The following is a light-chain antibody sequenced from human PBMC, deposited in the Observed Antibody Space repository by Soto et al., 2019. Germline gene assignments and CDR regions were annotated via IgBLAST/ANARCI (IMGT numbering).Light chain of an antibody. Sequence: SYELTQPPSVSVSPGQTATISCSGHELEDKYVCWYQQKPGQSPILVIYRDDRRPSGIPERFSGSSSGNTATLTISETQPLDEADYYCQVWDSNAVLYVFGAGTKLTVL. CDR1: ELEDKY. V-gene: IGLV3-1*01. CDR2: RDD. CDR3: QVWDSNAVLYV. J-gene: IGLJ1*01.